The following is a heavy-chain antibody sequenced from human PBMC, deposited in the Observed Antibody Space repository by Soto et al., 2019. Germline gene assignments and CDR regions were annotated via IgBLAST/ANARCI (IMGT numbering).Heavy chain of an antibody. CDR3: ARGEGYGMDV. J-gene: IGHJ6*02. CDR1: GGSFSGYY. CDR2: INHSGST. Sequence: QVQLQQWGAGLLKPSETLSLTCAVYGGSFSGYYWSWIRQPPGKGLEWIGEINHSGSTNYNPSLKSRVTISVDTSKNQFSLKRSSVTAADTAVYYCARGEGYGMDVWGQGTTVTVSS. V-gene: IGHV4-34*01.